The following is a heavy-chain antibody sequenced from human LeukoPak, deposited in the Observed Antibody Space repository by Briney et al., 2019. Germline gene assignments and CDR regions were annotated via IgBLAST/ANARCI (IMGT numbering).Heavy chain of an antibody. CDR3: ARHSPDTTVINWYFDL. D-gene: IGHD4-17*01. CDR1: GASVSSAGYY. Sequence: SETLSLTCSVSGASVSSAGYYWSWIRQPPGKGLEWIGYIYYSGSTNYNPSLKSRVTISVDTSKNQFSLKLSSVTAADTAVYYCARHSPDTTVINWYFDLWGRGTLVTVSS. V-gene: IGHV4-61*08. CDR2: IYYSGST. J-gene: IGHJ2*01.